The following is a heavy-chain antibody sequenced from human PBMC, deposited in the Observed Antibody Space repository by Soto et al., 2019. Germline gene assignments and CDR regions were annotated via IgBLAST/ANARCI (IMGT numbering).Heavy chain of an antibody. CDR1: GFTVSSNY. CDR3: ARDGRFGELRWYYFDY. D-gene: IGHD3-10*01. Sequence: EVQLVESGGGLVQPGGYLRLSCAASGFTVSSNYMSWVRQATGKGLEWVSVIYSGGSTYYADSVKGRFNISRDNSKHTLYLQMNSLRAEDTAVYYCARDGRFGELRWYYFDYWGQGTLVTVSS. V-gene: IGHV3-66*01. J-gene: IGHJ4*02. CDR2: IYSGGST.